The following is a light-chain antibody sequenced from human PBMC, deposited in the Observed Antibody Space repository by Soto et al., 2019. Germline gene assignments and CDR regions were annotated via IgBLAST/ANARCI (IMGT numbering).Light chain of an antibody. Sequence: DIQLTQSPSFLSASVGDRVTITCRASQGISSYLAWCQQKPGKAPKLLIYAASTLQSGVPSRFSGSGSGTEFTLTIRSLQPEDFATSYCQQLNSYPYTFGQGTKLEIK. CDR2: AAS. J-gene: IGKJ2*01. V-gene: IGKV1-9*01. CDR3: QQLNSYPYT. CDR1: QGISSY.